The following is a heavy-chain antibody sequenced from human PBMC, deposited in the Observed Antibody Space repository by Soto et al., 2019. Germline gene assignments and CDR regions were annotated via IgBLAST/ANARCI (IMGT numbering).Heavy chain of an antibody. J-gene: IGHJ3*02. V-gene: IGHV3-74*01. D-gene: IGHD6-13*01. CDR1: GFTFSSYW. CDR2: INSDGSST. Sequence: GGSLRLSCAASGFTFSSYWMHWVRQAPGKGLVWVSRINSDGSSTSYADSVKGRFTISRDNAKNTLYLQMNSLRAEDTAVYYCARDPGIADPLWAFDIWGQGTMVTVSS. CDR3: ARDPGIADPLWAFDI.